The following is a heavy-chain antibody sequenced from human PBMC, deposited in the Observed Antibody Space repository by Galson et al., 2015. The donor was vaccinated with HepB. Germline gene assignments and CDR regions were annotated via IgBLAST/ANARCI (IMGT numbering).Heavy chain of an antibody. CDR3: ARGLGGVIVSRFDP. CDR1: GGTFSSYA. CDR2: IIPILGIA. D-gene: IGHD3-16*02. Sequence: SVKVSCKASGGTFSSYAISWVRQAPGQGLEWMGGIIPILGIANYAQKFQGRVTITADKSTSTAYMELSSLRSEDTAVYYCARGLGGVIVSRFDPWGQGTLVTVSS. V-gene: IGHV1-69*10. J-gene: IGHJ5*02.